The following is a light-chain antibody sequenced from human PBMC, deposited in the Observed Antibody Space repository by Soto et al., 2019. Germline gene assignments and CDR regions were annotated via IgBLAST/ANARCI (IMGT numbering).Light chain of an antibody. CDR2: EVN. J-gene: IGLJ1*01. Sequence: QSALTQPPSPSGSPGRSVAIPCTGTTIDIGGYDYVSWYQQHPGKAPKLMIYEVNKRPSGVPDRFSGSKSGNTASLTVSGLQAEDEADYYCSSHGGNSPYVFGTGTKVTVL. CDR3: SSHGGNSPYV. V-gene: IGLV2-8*01. CDR1: TIDIGGYDY.